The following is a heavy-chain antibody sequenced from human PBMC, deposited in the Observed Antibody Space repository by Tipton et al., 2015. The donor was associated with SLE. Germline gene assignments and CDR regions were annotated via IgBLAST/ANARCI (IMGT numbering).Heavy chain of an antibody. V-gene: IGHV1-2*02. CDR3: ASETSTSSYDAFDI. D-gene: IGHD1-26*01. CDR1: GYIFTDYY. J-gene: IGHJ3*02. CDR2: INPNSGAI. Sequence: QQGKAGAEVKKPGASVKVSCKASGYIFTDYYMHWVRQAPGQGLEWMGWINPNSGAINYADSVKGRFTISRDNAKNSLYLQMNSLRAEDTAVYYCASETSTSSYDAFDIWGQGTVVTVSS.